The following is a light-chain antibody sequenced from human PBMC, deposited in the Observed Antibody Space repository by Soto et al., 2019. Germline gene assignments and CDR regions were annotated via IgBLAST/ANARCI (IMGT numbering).Light chain of an antibody. Sequence: EIVLTQSPATLSLSPGERATLSCRASQSVSSYLAWYQQKPGQAPSLLIYDASSRATGIPARFSGGGSGTDFPLTISSLEPEDFAVYYCQQRSNLMYTFGQGTKLEIK. CDR1: QSVSSY. J-gene: IGKJ2*01. CDR2: DAS. V-gene: IGKV3-11*01. CDR3: QQRSNLMYT.